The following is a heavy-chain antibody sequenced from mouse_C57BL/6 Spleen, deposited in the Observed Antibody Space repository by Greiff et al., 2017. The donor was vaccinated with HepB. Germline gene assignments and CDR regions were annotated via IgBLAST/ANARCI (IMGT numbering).Heavy chain of an antibody. Sequence: QVHVKQPGTELVKPGASVKLSCKASGYTFTSYWMHWVKQRPGQGLEWIGNINPSNGGTNYNEKFKSKATLTVDKSSSTAYMQLSSLTSEDSAVYYCARAEVYYYGSSWGYFDYWGQGTTLTVSS. CDR3: ARAEVYYYGSSWGYFDY. V-gene: IGHV1-53*01. D-gene: IGHD1-1*01. CDR1: GYTFTSYW. J-gene: IGHJ2*01. CDR2: INPSNGGT.